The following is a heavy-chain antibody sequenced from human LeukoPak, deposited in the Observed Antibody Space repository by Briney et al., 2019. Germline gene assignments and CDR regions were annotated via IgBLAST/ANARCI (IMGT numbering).Heavy chain of an antibody. D-gene: IGHD6-19*01. V-gene: IGHV1-2*04. CDR3: ARSNRIAVAVYFDY. CDR2: INPNSAGT. Sequence: ASVKVSCKASGFTFNGHYLHWVRQAPGQGLEWVGWINPNSAGTNYAQKFQGWVTMTRDTSISTAYMELSRLRSDDTAVYYCARSNRIAVAVYFDYWGQGTLVTVSS. J-gene: IGHJ4*02. CDR1: GFTFNGHY.